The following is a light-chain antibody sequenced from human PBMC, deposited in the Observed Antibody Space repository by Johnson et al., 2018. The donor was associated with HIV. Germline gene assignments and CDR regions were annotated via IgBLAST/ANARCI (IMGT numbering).Light chain of an antibody. J-gene: IGLJ1*01. CDR1: SSNIASYY. CDR2: QNN. Sequence: QSVLTQPPSVSAAPGQQVTISCSGTSSNIASYYVSWYQQVPGAAPKLLIYQNNKRPSALPDRFSASKSGTSATLAITGLQTGDEADYYCGTWDSRLIARSYVFGTGTKVTVL. CDR3: GTWDSRLIARSYV. V-gene: IGLV1-51*02.